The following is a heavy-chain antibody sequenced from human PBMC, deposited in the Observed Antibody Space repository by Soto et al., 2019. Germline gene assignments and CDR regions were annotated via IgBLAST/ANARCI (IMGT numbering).Heavy chain of an antibody. CDR3: ARGGRIVDTGIGYYYYHAMDV. CDR2: FNPTGDTA. Sequence: GTPVEVSCEASGYSFTSYYIHWVRQAPGQGLEWMGIFNPTGDTASYAQKLQGRVTMTRDTSTGTAYMELGSLRSEDTAVYYCARGGRIVDTGIGYYYYHAMDVWGQGTTVTVS. D-gene: IGHD5-18*01. CDR1: GYSFTSYY. V-gene: IGHV1-46*01. J-gene: IGHJ6*02.